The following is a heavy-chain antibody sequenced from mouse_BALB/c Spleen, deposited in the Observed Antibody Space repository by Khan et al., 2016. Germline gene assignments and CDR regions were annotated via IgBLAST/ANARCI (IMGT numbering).Heavy chain of an antibody. CDR3: TRGGSSYEGAMDY. CDR1: GYSITSDYA. CDR2: ISFSGST. V-gene: IGHV3-2*02. Sequence: EVKLEESGPGLVKPSQSLSLTCTVTGYSITSDYAWNWIRQFPGNKLEWMGYISFSGSTSYNPSLKSRFSITRDTSKNQFFLQLNSATTEDTATYYCTRGGSSYEGAMDYWGQGTSVTVSS. D-gene: IGHD1-1*01. J-gene: IGHJ4*01.